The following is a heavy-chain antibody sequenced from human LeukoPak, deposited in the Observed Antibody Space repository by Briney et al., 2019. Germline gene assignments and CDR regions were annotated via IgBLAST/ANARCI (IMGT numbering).Heavy chain of an antibody. J-gene: IGHJ4*02. CDR2: INQDGSEK. Sequence: GGSLRLSCAASGFTFSHYWMTWVRQAPGKGLEWVANINQDGSEKYYVDSVKGRFTISRDNAKNSLLLQMNNLRAEDTAVYYCAVNSPYDYWGQGTLVTVSS. CDR3: AVNSPYDY. D-gene: IGHD5-18*01. V-gene: IGHV3-7*01. CDR1: GFTFSHYW.